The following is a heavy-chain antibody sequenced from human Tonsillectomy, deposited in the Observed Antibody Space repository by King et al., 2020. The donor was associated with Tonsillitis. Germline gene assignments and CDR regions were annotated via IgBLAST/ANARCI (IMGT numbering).Heavy chain of an antibody. CDR1: GFTFSSYW. V-gene: IGHV3-7*04. Sequence: VQLVESGGGLVQPGGSLRLSCAASGFTFSSYWMSWVRQAPGKGREWVANIKQDGSEKYYVDSVKCRLTISRDNAKNSLYLQMNSLRAEDTAVYYCARDRAGIDYWGQGTLVTVSS. D-gene: IGHD1-14*01. CDR3: ARDRAGIDY. CDR2: IKQDGSEK. J-gene: IGHJ4*02.